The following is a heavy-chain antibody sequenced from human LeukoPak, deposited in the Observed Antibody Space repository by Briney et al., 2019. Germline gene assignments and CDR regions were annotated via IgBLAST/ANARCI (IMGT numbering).Heavy chain of an antibody. CDR2: ISAYNGNT. V-gene: IGHV1-18*01. D-gene: IGHD3-10*01. CDR1: GYTFTSYG. Sequence: GASVKVSCKASGYTFTSYGISWVRQAPGQGLEWMGWISAYNGNTNYAQKLQGRVTMTTDTSTSTAYMELRSLRSDDTAVYYCASWITMVRGVIPQSIGGWGQGTLVTVSS. CDR3: ASWITMVRGVIPQSIGG. J-gene: IGHJ4*02.